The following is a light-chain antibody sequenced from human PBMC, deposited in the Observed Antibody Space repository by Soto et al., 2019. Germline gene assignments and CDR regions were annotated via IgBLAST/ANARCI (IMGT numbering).Light chain of an antibody. V-gene: IGLV1-44*01. CDR3: ETWDSNTQV. CDR2: SNN. J-gene: IGLJ3*02. Sequence: QSVLTQPPSASGTPGQRVTFSCSGSSSNIGGNTVNWYQQLPGTAPKVLIYSNNQRPSGVPDRFSGSKSGTSASLAISGLQSEDEADYYCETWDSNTQVFGGGTKLTVL. CDR1: SSNIGGNT.